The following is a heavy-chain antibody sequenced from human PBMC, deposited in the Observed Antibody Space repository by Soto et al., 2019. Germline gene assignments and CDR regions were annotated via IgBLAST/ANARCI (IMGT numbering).Heavy chain of an antibody. CDR2: IYASGSP. J-gene: IGHJ4*02. D-gene: IGHD1-26*01. CDR1: GGSVSVYY. Sequence: PSETLSLTCTISGGSVSVYYWSWIRQSTGQGLEWIGYIYASGSPYYNPSLRSRVTISADTSKNQISLKLTSPTAADTAVYYCARGVGSSPPQFWGRGPLLTVSS. V-gene: IGHV4-59*02. CDR3: ARGVGSSPPQF.